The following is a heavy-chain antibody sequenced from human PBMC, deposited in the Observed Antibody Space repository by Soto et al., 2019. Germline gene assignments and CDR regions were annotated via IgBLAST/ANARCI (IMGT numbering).Heavy chain of an antibody. V-gene: IGHV4-59*01. D-gene: IGHD3-10*01. CDR2: IYYSGST. CDR3: ARDLAGSGSHDC. CDR1: GGSISSYY. Sequence: SETLSLTCTVSGGSISSYYWSWIRQPPGKGLEWIGYIYYSGSTNYNPSLKSRVTISVDTSKNQFSLKLSSVTAADTAVYYCARDLAGSGSHDCWGQGTLVTVSS. J-gene: IGHJ4*02.